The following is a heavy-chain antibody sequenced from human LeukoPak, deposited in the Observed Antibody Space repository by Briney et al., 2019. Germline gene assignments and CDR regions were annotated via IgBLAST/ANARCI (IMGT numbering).Heavy chain of an antibody. CDR3: ARQRCGGGNCYSSYYYDMDV. CDR1: GYSFTSYW. CDR2: IYPGDSDT. V-gene: IGHV5-51*01. Sequence: GESLKISCKGSGYSFTSYWIGWVRQMPGRGLEWMGIIYPGDSDTRYSPSFQGQVTISADKSISTAYLQWSSLKASDTAMYYCARQRCGGGNCYSSYYYDMDVWGRGTTVTVSS. J-gene: IGHJ6*02. D-gene: IGHD2-15*01.